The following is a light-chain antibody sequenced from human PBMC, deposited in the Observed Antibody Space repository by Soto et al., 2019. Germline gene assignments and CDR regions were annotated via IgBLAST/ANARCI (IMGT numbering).Light chain of an antibody. CDR3: QQYGSSLFT. CDR1: QSVSSSY. J-gene: IGKJ3*01. Sequence: EIVLTQSPGTLSLSPGERATLSCRASQSVSSSYLAWYQQQPGQAPRLLIYGASSRATVIPYRFSGSGSGTDFTLTISRLEPEDFAVYYCQQYGSSLFTFGPGTKVDIK. CDR2: GAS. V-gene: IGKV3-20*01.